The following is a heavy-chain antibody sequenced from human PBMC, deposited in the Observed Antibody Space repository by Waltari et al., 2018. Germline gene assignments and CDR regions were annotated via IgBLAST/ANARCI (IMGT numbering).Heavy chain of an antibody. Sequence: QVQLQESGPGLVKPSETLSLTCTVSGDSISTYYWSWIRQPPGKGLECIGNTMYSGSTNYNPSLKSRVTISLDTPKNQFSLKLRSVTAADTAVYYCARQKDSGYSTDAFQVWGQGTMVTVSS. J-gene: IGHJ3*01. CDR1: GDSISTYY. D-gene: IGHD2-21*01. CDR2: TMYSGST. CDR3: ARQKDSGYSTDAFQV. V-gene: IGHV4-59*08.